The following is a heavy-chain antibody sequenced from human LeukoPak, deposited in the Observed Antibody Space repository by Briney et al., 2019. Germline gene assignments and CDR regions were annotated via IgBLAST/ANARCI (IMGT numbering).Heavy chain of an antibody. CDR3: ARVRGFSTRDFDY. CDR1: GFTFSSYS. Sequence: GGSLRLSCAASGFTFSSYSMNWVRQAPGKGLEWVSSISSSSSGIYYADSVRGRFTISRDNAKNSLYLQMNSLRAEDTAVYYCARVRGFSTRDFDYWGQGTLVTVSS. D-gene: IGHD6-13*01. J-gene: IGHJ4*02. V-gene: IGHV3-21*01. CDR2: ISSSSSGI.